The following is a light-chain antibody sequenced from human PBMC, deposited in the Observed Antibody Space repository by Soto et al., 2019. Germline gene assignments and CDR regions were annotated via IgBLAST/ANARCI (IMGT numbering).Light chain of an antibody. CDR1: QSVSSN. J-gene: IGKJ1*01. Sequence: ERVMTQSPATLSVSTGERATLSCRASQSVSSNLAWYQQKPGQAPRLLIYGASTRATGIPARFSGSGSGTEFTLTISSLQSEDFAVYYCQQYGNSLSWTFGQGTKVDIK. CDR3: QQYGNSLSWT. V-gene: IGKV3-15*01. CDR2: GAS.